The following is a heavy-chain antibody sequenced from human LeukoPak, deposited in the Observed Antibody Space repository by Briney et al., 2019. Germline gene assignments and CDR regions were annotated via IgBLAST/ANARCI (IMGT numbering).Heavy chain of an antibody. CDR3: ARDCMAFWSGPGY. V-gene: IGHV1-18*01. Sequence: ASVKVFCKASGYTFTSYGISWVRQAPGQGLEWMGWISAYNGNTNYAQKLQGRVTMTTDTSTGTAYMELRSLRSDDTAAYYCARDCMAFWSGPGYWGQGTLVTVSS. J-gene: IGHJ4*02. D-gene: IGHD3-3*01. CDR1: GYTFTSYG. CDR2: ISAYNGNT.